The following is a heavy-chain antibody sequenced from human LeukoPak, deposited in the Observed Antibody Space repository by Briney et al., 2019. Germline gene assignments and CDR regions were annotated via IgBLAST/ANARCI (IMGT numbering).Heavy chain of an antibody. V-gene: IGHV3-66*01. CDR2: IYSGGST. J-gene: IGHJ4*02. CDR1: GFTFSSYW. Sequence: GGSLRLSCAASGFTFSSYWMSWVRQAPGKGLEWVSVIYSGGSTYYADSVKGRFTISRDNSKNTLYLQMNSLRAEDTAVYYCARERKSGSFYFDYWGQGTLVTVSS. D-gene: IGHD1-26*01. CDR3: ARERKSGSFYFDY.